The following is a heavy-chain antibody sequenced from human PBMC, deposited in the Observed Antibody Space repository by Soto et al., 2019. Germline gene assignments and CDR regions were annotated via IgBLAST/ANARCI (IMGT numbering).Heavy chain of an antibody. CDR3: ARDCSSTSCSRDIGSYYYGMDV. Sequence: GASVKVSCKASGGTFSSYAISWVRQAPGQGLEWMGGIIPIFGTANYAQKFQGRVTITADKSMSTAYMELSSLRSEDTAGYYCARDCSSTSCSRDIGSYYYGMDVWGQGTTVTVSS. D-gene: IGHD2-2*01. J-gene: IGHJ6*02. V-gene: IGHV1-69*06. CDR1: GGTFSSYA. CDR2: IIPIFGTA.